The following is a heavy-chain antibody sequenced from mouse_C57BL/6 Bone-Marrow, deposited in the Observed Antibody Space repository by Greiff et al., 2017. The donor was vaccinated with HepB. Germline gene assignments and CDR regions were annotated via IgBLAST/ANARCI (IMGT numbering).Heavy chain of an antibody. CDR3: VRRGDGAWFAY. CDR2: IRSKSNNYAT. CDR1: GFSFNTYA. J-gene: IGHJ3*01. V-gene: IGHV10-1*01. Sequence: EVKLVESGGGLVQPKGSLKLSCAASGFSFNTYAMNWVRQAPGKGLEWVARIRSKSNNYATYYADSVKDRFTISRDDSESMLYLQMNNLKTEDTAMYYCVRRGDGAWFAYWGQGTLVTVSA.